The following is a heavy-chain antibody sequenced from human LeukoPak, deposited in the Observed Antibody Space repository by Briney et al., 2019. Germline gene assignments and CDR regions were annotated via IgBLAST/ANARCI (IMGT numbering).Heavy chain of an antibody. J-gene: IGHJ4*02. D-gene: IGHD3-22*01. CDR1: GGTFSSYA. CDR3: ARGTPYYYDSSGYFDY. V-gene: IGHV1-2*02. CDR2: MNPNSGGT. Sequence: ASVKVSCKASGGTFSSYAISWVRQATGQGLEWMGWMNPNSGGTNYAQKFQGRVTMTRDTSISTAYMELSRLRSDDTAVYYCARGTPYYYDSSGYFDYRGQGTLVTVSS.